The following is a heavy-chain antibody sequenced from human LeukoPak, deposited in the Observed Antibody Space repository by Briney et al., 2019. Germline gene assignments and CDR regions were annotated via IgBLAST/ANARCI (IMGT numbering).Heavy chain of an antibody. Sequence: ASVKVSCKASGYTFTKYGISWVRQAPGQGLEWMEWISGYNGNTKNAQKLQGRVTMTTDTSTNTAYMELRNLRSDDTAVYYCARMAYDILTGYFQPNWFDPRGQGTLVTVAS. CDR2: ISGYNGNT. J-gene: IGHJ5*02. CDR1: GYTFTKYG. CDR3: ARMAYDILTGYFQPNWFDP. V-gene: IGHV1-18*01. D-gene: IGHD3-9*01.